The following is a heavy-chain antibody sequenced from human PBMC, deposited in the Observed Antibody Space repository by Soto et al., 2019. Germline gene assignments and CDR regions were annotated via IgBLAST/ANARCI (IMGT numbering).Heavy chain of an antibody. Sequence: PSETLSLTCAVYGGSFSGYYWSWIRQPPGKGLEWIGEINHSGSTNYNPSLKSRVTISVDTSKNQFSLKLSSVTAADTAVYYCARGPTNYYDFCSGHIYSYYYKDLSGKGTTVTVSS. CDR2: INHSGST. CDR3: ARGPTNYYDFCSGHIYSYYYKDL. CDR1: GGSFSGYY. V-gene: IGHV4-34*01. J-gene: IGHJ6*03. D-gene: IGHD3-3*01.